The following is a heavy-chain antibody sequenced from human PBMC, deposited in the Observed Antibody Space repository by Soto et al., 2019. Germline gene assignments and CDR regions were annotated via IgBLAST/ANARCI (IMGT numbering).Heavy chain of an antibody. CDR2: IYYSGNT. CDR3: ARHFYSSGTYYFDY. D-gene: IGHD3-10*01. V-gene: IGHV4-39*01. Sequence: SETLSLTCTVSGNSISSSGYYWGWIRQPPGKGLEWIGTIYYSGNTYYNPSLQSRVTISVDTSKNQFSLNLSSVTAADTAVYYCARHFYSSGTYYFDYWGQGTLVS. CDR1: GNSISSSGYY. J-gene: IGHJ4*02.